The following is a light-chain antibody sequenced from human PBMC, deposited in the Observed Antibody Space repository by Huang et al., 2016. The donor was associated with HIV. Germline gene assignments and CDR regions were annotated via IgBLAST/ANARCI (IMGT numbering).Light chain of an antibody. V-gene: IGKV4-1*01. J-gene: IGKJ2*01. CDR3: QQYYTNYYT. CDR1: PALLFTTTNKND. Sequence: IVMTQSPDSLTVSLGERATINCKSSPALLFTTTNKNDLAWYQQRPGQPPRLLIYWASTRDSEGPDRFSGSGAGTDFTLTINSLQAEDVAVYYCQQYYTNYYTFGQGTKLEIQ. CDR2: WAS.